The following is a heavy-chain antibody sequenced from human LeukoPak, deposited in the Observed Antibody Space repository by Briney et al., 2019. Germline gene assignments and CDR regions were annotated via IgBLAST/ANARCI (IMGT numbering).Heavy chain of an antibody. CDR3: ASLAWMDIVVVPAGWLYMDV. D-gene: IGHD2-2*03. CDR2: IIPIFGTA. Sequence: GSSVKVSCKASGGTFSSYAISWVRQAPGQGLEWMGGIIPIFGTANYAQKFQGRVTITTDESTSTAYMELSSLRSEDTAVYYCASLAWMDIVVVPAGWLYMDVWGKGTTVTVSS. J-gene: IGHJ6*03. CDR1: GGTFSSYA. V-gene: IGHV1-69*05.